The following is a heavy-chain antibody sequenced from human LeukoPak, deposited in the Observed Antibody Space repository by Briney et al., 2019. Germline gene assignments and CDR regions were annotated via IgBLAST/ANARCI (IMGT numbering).Heavy chain of an antibody. CDR3: VSPRGFSYGYFDF. Sequence: SETLSLTCTVSGGSISSSSAYWGWIRQPPGKGLEWIGSIYYSKNTYYNPSLKSRVTISADTSKNQFSLTLGSVSATDTAVYYCVSPRGFSYGYFDFWGQGTLVTVSS. D-gene: IGHD5-18*01. V-gene: IGHV4-39*01. CDR1: GGSISSSSAY. J-gene: IGHJ4*02. CDR2: IYYSKNT.